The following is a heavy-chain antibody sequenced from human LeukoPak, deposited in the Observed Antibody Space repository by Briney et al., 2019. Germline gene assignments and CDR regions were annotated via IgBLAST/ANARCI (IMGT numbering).Heavy chain of an antibody. CDR1: GGSFSGYY. J-gene: IGHJ4*02. CDR2: INHSGSA. V-gene: IGHV4-34*01. CDR3: ARGPAKDRRWEY. D-gene: IGHD1-26*01. Sequence: PSETLSLTCAVYGGSFSGYYWSWIRQPPGKGLEWIGEINHSGSANYNPSLKSRATISVDRSKNQFSLKLSSVTAADTAVYYCARGPAKDRRWEYWGQGTLVTVSS.